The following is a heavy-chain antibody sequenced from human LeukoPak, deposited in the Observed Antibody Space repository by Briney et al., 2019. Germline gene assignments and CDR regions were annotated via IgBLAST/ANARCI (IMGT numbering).Heavy chain of an antibody. CDR2: INHSGST. CDR1: GGSFSGYY. D-gene: IGHD5-18*01. J-gene: IGHJ4*02. V-gene: IGHV4-34*01. Sequence: SETLSLTCAVYGGSFSGYYWSWIRQPPGKGLEWIGEINHSGSTNYNPSLKSRVTISVDTSKNQFSLKLSSVTAADTAVYYCARGRGYSYGYLDYWGQGTLVTVPS. CDR3: ARGRGYSYGYLDY.